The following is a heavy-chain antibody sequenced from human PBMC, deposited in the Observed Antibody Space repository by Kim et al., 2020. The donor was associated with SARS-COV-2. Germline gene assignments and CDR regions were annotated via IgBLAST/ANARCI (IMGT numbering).Heavy chain of an antibody. D-gene: IGHD3-10*01. CDR2: IYYSGST. CDR3: ARDHTYYYGSGRREPETLRRYGMDV. V-gene: IGHV4-59*13. Sequence: SETLSLTCTVSGGSISSYYWSWIRQPPGKGLEWIGYIYYSGSTNYNPSLKSRVTISVDTSKNQFSLKLSSVTAADTAVYYCARDHTYYYGSGRREPETLRRYGMDVWGQGTTVTVSS. CDR1: GGSISSYY. J-gene: IGHJ6*02.